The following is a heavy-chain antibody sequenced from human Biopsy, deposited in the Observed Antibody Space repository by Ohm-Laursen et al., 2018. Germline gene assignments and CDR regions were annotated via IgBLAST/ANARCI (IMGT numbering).Heavy chain of an antibody. CDR1: GFIFGDFG. D-gene: IGHD2-15*01. Sequence: SLRLSCTAPGFIFGDFGMHWVRQAPGKGPEWVAVIWHDGSEKYYAGSVKGRFSISRDNSKNTLNLQMNSLRVEDTAIYYCGSEVVGDTDHWGQGTLVTVSS. J-gene: IGHJ4*02. CDR2: IWHDGSEK. CDR3: GSEVVGDTDH. V-gene: IGHV3-33*01.